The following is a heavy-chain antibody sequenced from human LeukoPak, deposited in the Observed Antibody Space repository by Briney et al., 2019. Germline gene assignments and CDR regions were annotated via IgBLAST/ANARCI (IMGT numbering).Heavy chain of an antibody. D-gene: IGHD3-22*01. CDR1: GFTFSSYA. J-gene: IGHJ4*02. Sequence: GGSLRLSCAASGFTFSSYAMSWVRQAPGKGLEWVSAISGGGGSTFYADSVKGRFTFSRDNSKNTLSLQMNSLRFDDTAVYYCAKVWDTYYYDSSGSFDYWGQGTLVTVSS. V-gene: IGHV3-23*01. CDR3: AKVWDTYYYDSSGSFDY. CDR2: ISGGGGST.